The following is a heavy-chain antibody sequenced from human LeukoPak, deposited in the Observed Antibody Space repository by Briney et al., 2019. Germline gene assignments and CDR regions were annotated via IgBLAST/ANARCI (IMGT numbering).Heavy chain of an antibody. CDR1: GGSISSGSYY. J-gene: IGHJ4*02. CDR3: AREGSATARPFVSNDY. Sequence: PSETLSLTCTVSGGSISSGSYYWSWIQQPAGKGLEWIGRIHTSGNSDYNPSLKSRVTMSVDTSKNQFSLKVRSVTAADTAVYYCAREGSATARPFVSNDYWGQGTLVTVSS. D-gene: IGHD6-6*01. V-gene: IGHV4-61*02. CDR2: IHTSGNS.